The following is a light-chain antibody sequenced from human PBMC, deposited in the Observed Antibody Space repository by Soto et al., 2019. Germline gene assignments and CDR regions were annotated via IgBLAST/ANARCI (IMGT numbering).Light chain of an antibody. CDR1: QSVLYNSNNKNY. J-gene: IGKJ4*01. CDR3: QQYYSTPLT. Sequence: DLVMTQSPDSLAVSLGERATINCKSRQSVLYNSNNKNYLAWYQQKPGQPPKLLIYWASTRESGVPDRFSGSGSGTDFTLTISSLQAEDVAVYYCQQYYSTPLTFGGGTKVEIK. CDR2: WAS. V-gene: IGKV4-1*01.